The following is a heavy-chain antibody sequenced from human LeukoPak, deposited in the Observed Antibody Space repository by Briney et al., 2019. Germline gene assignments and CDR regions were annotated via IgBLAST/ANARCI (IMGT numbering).Heavy chain of an antibody. Sequence: GGSLRLSCAASGFIFGRDSMNWVRQAPGRGLEWISYISRDSDIRYYADSVRGRFHISRDNARNSLYLQMNSLRAEDTAVYYCAKDSSAARPGWFDPWGQGTLVTVSS. CDR1: GFIFGRDS. CDR3: AKDSSAARPGWFDP. CDR2: ISRDSDIR. D-gene: IGHD6-6*01. J-gene: IGHJ5*02. V-gene: IGHV3-48*01.